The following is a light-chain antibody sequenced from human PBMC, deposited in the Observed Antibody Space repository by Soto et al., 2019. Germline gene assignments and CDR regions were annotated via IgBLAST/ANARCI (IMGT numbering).Light chain of an antibody. V-gene: IGLV1-40*01. J-gene: IGLJ1*01. CDR1: ASNIGANYD. CDR2: GTS. CDR3: QSYDSRLRAWV. Sequence: QSVLTQPPSVSGAPGQRVTISCTGGASNIGANYDVHWYQQLPGTAPKLLIYGTSNRPSGVPDRFSGSKSGTSASLAISGLQAEDEADYYCQSYDSRLRAWVFGTGTKLTVL.